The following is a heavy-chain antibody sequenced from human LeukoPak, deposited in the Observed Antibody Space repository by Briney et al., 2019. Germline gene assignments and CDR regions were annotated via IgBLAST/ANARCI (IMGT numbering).Heavy chain of an antibody. CDR1: GGSISSSSYY. CDR2: IYYSGST. V-gene: IGHV4-39*01. Sequence: KTSETLSLTCTVSGGSISSSSYYWGWIRQPPGKGLEWIGSIYYSGSTYYNPSLESRVTISVDTSKNQFSLKLSSVTAADTAVYYCASAATRAHFDYWGQGTLVTVSS. CDR3: ASAATRAHFDY. D-gene: IGHD2-15*01. J-gene: IGHJ4*02.